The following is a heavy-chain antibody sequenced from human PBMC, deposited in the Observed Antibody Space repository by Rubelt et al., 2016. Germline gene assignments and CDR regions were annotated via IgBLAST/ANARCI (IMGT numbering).Heavy chain of an antibody. Sequence: QVQLVESGGGVVQPGRSLRLSCAASGFTFSSYAMHWVRQAPGKGLEWVAVISYDGSNKYYADSVKGRFTISRDNAKNSLYLQMNSLRAEDTAVYYCARESGWYSDYWGQGTLVTVSS. CDR1: GFTFSSYA. D-gene: IGHD6-19*01. CDR2: ISYDGSNK. V-gene: IGHV3-30*04. CDR3: ARESGWYSDY. J-gene: IGHJ4*02.